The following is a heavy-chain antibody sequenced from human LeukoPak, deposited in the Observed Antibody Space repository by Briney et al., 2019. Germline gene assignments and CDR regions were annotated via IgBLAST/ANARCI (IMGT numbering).Heavy chain of an antibody. J-gene: IGHJ4*02. V-gene: IGHV3-30*02. D-gene: IGHD2-15*01. CDR3: AKVWAMEYCTGGSCYGVHY. Sequence: GGSLRLSCAASGFTFSSYGTHWVRQAPGKGLEWVAFIRYDGSNKYYADSVKGRFTISRDNSKNTLYLQMNSLRAEDTAVYYCAKVWAMEYCTGGSCYGVHYWGQGTLVTVSS. CDR2: IRYDGSNK. CDR1: GFTFSSYG.